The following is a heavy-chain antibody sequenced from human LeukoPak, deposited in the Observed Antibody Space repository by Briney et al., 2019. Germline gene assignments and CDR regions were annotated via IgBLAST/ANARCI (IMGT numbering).Heavy chain of an antibody. CDR2: MNPNSGNT. Sequence: ASVKVSCKASGYTFTSYDINWVRQATGQGLEWMGWMNPNSGNTGYAQKLQGRVTMTTDTSTSTAYMELRSLRSDDTAVYYCARVVTPRYCSTPSCYWKGWFDPWGQGTLVTVSS. CDR3: ARVVTPRYCSTPSCYWKGWFDP. D-gene: IGHD2-2*01. V-gene: IGHV1-8*01. J-gene: IGHJ5*02. CDR1: GYTFTSYD.